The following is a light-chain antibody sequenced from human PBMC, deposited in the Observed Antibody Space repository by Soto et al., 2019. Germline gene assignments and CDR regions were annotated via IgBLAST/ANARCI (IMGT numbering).Light chain of an antibody. CDR1: QGISSW. J-gene: IGKJ4*01. CDR3: QQADSFPLT. V-gene: IGKV1-12*01. Sequence: DIQMTQSPSSVSASVGDRVTITCRASQGISSWLALYQQKPGKAPKLLIYAASSLESGVPSRFSGSGSGTDFTLTINSLQPEDFATYYCQQADSFPLTVVGGTKVEIK. CDR2: AAS.